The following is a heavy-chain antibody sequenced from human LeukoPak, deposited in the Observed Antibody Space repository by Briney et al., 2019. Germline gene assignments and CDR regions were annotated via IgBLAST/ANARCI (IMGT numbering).Heavy chain of an antibody. Sequence: PSETLSLTCTVSGGSISSSSYYWGWIRQPPGKGLEWIGSIYYSGSTYYNPSLKSRVTISVDTSKNQFSLKLSSVTAADTAVYYCARGVPAAIPSPYYYMDVWGKGTTVTVSS. CDR3: ARGVPAAIPSPYYYMDV. CDR1: GGSISSSSYY. D-gene: IGHD2-2*02. CDR2: IYYSGST. V-gene: IGHV4-39*07. J-gene: IGHJ6*03.